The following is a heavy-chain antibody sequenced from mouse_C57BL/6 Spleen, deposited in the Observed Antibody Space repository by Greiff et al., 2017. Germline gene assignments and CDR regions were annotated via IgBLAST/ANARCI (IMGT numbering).Heavy chain of an antibody. J-gene: IGHJ4*01. CDR3: ARCPYDGYYDYAMDY. Sequence: QVQLQQSGPELVKPGASVKISCKASGYAFSSSWMNWVKQRPGKGLEWIGRIYPGDGDTNYNGKFKGKATLTADKSSSTAYMQLSSLTSEDSAVXFCARCPYDGYYDYAMDYWGQGTSVTVSS. CDR1: GYAFSSSW. CDR2: IYPGDGDT. V-gene: IGHV1-82*01. D-gene: IGHD2-3*01.